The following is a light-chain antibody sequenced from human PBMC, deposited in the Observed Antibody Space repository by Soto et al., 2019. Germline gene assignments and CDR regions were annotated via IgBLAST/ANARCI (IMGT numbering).Light chain of an antibody. CDR2: EVN. CDR1: SSDVGDYNY. V-gene: IGLV2-14*01. J-gene: IGLJ1*01. Sequence: QSALTQPACVSGSPGQSITISCTGTSSDVGDYNYVSWYQQHPGKAPKLMIYEVNNRPSGVSNRFSGPKSGNTASLTISGLQAEDEADYYCSSFTSSSTYVFGTGTKLTVL. CDR3: SSFTSSSTYV.